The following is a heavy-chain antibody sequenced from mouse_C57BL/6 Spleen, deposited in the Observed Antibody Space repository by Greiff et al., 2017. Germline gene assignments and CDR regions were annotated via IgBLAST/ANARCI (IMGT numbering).Heavy chain of an antibody. J-gene: IGHJ1*03. CDR1: GFNIKNTY. Sequence: EVQLQQSVAELVRPGASVKLSCTASGFNIKNTYMHWVKQRPEQGLEWIGRIDPANGNTKYAPKFQGKVTITADTSSTPAYLQLSSLTSEDTAIYYCARTHYGNWYFDVWGTGTTVTVSS. CDR2: IDPANGNT. V-gene: IGHV14-3*01. CDR3: ARTHYGNWYFDV. D-gene: IGHD2-1*01.